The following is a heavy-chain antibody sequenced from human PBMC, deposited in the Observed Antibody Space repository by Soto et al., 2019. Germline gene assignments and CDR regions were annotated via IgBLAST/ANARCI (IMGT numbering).Heavy chain of an antibody. CDR3: ARESTSRNGFDP. CDR1: GDGVSINSAA. J-gene: IGHJ5*02. V-gene: IGHV6-1*01. D-gene: IGHD2-2*01. Sequence: SQTLSLTCAISGDGVSINSAAWNWIRQSPSRGLEWLGRTYYRSKWFNDYAVSVKSRITINPDTSKNHFSLQLNSVTPEETAVYYCARESTSRNGFDPWGQGTLVTVSS. CDR2: TYYRSKWFN.